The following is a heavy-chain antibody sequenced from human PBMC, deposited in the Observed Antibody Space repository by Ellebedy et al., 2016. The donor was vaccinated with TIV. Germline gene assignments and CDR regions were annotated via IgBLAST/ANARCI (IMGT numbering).Heavy chain of an antibody. V-gene: IGHV3-23*01. CDR2: ISNTGSRT. CDR3: AKGRGRGSDSSAPRYYFDY. CDR1: GFPFSSYA. Sequence: GESLKISCAASGFPFSSYAMSWVRQAPGKGLEWVSTISNTGSRTYYADSVEGRFIISRDNSKKTLYLQMNSLRAEDTAVYYCAKGRGRGSDSSAPRYYFDYWGLGTLVTVSS. D-gene: IGHD3-22*01. J-gene: IGHJ4*02.